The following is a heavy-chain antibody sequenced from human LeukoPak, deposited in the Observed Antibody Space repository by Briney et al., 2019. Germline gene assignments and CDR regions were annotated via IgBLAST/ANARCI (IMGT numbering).Heavy chain of an antibody. J-gene: IGHJ4*02. CDR3: VPLCGGSCYRFDY. CDR2: ISSSSSTI. V-gene: IGHV3-48*04. CDR1: GFTFRSYN. D-gene: IGHD2-15*01. Sequence: SGGSLRLSCAASGFTFRSYNMNWVRQAPGKGLEWVSYISSSSSTIYSADSVKGRFTISRDNAKNSLYLQMNSLRAEDTAVYYCVPLCGGSCYRFDYWGRGTLVTVSS.